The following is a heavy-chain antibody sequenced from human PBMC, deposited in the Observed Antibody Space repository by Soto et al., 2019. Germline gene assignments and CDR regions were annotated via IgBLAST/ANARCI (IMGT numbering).Heavy chain of an antibody. CDR3: TTSAAAGTDYYYGMDV. D-gene: IGHD6-13*01. Sequence: EVQLVESGGGLVKPGGSLRLSCAASGFTFSNAWMSWVRQAPGKGLEWVGRIKSKTDGGTTDYAAPVKGRFTISRDDLKNTLYLQMNSLKTEDTAVYYCTTSAAAGTDYYYGMDVWGQGTTVTVSS. CDR1: GFTFSNAW. J-gene: IGHJ6*02. V-gene: IGHV3-15*01. CDR2: IKSKTDGGTT.